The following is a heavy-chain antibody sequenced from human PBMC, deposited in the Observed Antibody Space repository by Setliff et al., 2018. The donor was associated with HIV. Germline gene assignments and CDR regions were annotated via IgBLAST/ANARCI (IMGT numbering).Heavy chain of an antibody. J-gene: IGHJ6*03. V-gene: IGHV4-59*01. CDR2: IYYSGST. D-gene: IGHD1-26*01. CDR1: GGSISNYY. Sequence: ETLSLTCTVSGGSISNYYWSWIRQPPGKGLQWIGYIYYSGSTNYNPSLKSRVTISVDTSKNQFSLKLSSVTAAVTAVYYCARAGDGSPFYYYYYMDVWGKGTTVTVSS. CDR3: ARAGDGSPFYYYYYMDV.